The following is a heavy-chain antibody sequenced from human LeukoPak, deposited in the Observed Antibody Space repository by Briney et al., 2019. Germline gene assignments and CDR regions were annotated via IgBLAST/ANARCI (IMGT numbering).Heavy chain of an antibody. J-gene: IGHJ4*02. D-gene: IGHD7-27*01. V-gene: IGHV1-18*01. Sequence: EASVKVSCKAAGYTFSNFGISWVRQAPGQGLEWVGWMNPYNGKTNYAAKLQGRVSMTTDTSTTTAYMELRNLISDDSAVYYCARGLTGMMDSDYWGQGTLVTVSS. CDR3: ARGLTGMMDSDY. CDR1: GYTFSNFG. CDR2: MNPYNGKT.